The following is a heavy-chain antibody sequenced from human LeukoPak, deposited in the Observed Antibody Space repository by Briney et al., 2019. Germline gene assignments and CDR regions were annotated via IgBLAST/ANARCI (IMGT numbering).Heavy chain of an antibody. CDR1: GGSISSSSYY. V-gene: IGHV4-39*01. CDR3: ARVGSNGVYYLGDDAFDI. Sequence: SETLSLTCTVSGGSISSSSYYWGWIRQPPGKGLEWIGSIYYSGSTYYNPSLKSRVTISVDTSKNQFSLKLSSVTAADTAMYCCARVGSNGVYYLGDDAFDIWGQGTMVIVSS. CDR2: IYYSGST. D-gene: IGHD2-8*01. J-gene: IGHJ3*02.